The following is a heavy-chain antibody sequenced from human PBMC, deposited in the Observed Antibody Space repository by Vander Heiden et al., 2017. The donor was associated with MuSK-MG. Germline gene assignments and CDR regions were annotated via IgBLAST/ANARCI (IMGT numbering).Heavy chain of an antibody. CDR3: ASHDYGDYPPYAFDI. Sequence: EVQLVQSGAEVKKPGESLKISCEGSGDSFTSYCIGWVRQMPGKGLEWMGIISPGDSDTRYSPSFQGQVTISADKSISTAYLQWSSLKASDTAMYYCASHDYGDYPPYAFDIWGQGTMVTVSS. J-gene: IGHJ3*02. D-gene: IGHD4-17*01. V-gene: IGHV5-51*01. CDR1: GDSFTSYC. CDR2: ISPGDSDT.